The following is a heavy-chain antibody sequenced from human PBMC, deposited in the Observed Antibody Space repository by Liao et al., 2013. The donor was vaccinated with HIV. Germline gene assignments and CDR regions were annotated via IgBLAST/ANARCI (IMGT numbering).Heavy chain of an antibody. D-gene: IGHD6-13*01. CDR3: ARGKPDSNSWYFPFDY. CDR1: GGSISSGSYY. Sequence: QVQLQESGPGLVKPSQTLSLTCTVSGGSISSGSYYWSWIRQPAGKGLEWIGRFYTSGSTNYNPSLKSRVTISVDTSKNQFSLKLSSVTAADTAVYYCARGKPDSNSWYFPFDYWGQGTPVTVSS. CDR2: FYTSGST. J-gene: IGHJ4*02. V-gene: IGHV4-61*02.